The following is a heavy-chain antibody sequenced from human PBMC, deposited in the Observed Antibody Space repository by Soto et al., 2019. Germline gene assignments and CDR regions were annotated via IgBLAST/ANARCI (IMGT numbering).Heavy chain of an antibody. Sequence: VAVIWYDGSNKNYADSVKGRFTISRDNSKNTLYLQMNSLRAEDTAVYYCARVKSHTTIGALDYWGQGTLVTVSS. CDR3: ARVKSHTTIGALDY. D-gene: IGHD1-1*01. CDR2: IWYDGSNK. V-gene: IGHV3-33*01. J-gene: IGHJ4*02.